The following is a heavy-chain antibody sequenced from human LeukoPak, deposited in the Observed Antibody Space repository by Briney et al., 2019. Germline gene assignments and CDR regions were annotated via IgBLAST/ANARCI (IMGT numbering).Heavy chain of an antibody. D-gene: IGHD2-15*01. V-gene: IGHV4-61*01. Sequence: PSQTLSLTCTVSGDSISSGNYYWSWIRQPPGKGLEWIGYIYYSGSTNYNPSLKSRVTISVDTSKNQFSLKLSSVTAADTAVYYCARSRREYCSGGSCSLDAFDIWGQGTMVTVSS. CDR2: IYYSGST. CDR1: GDSISSGNYY. CDR3: ARSRREYCSGGSCSLDAFDI. J-gene: IGHJ3*02.